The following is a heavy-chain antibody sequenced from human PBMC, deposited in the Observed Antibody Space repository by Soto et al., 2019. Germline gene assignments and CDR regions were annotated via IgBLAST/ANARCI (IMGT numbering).Heavy chain of an antibody. Sequence: QVQLQESGPGLVKPSETLSLTCTVSGGSISSYYWSWIRQPAGKGLEWIGRIYTSGSTNYNPSLKSRVTMSVDTSKNQFSLKLSSVTAADTAVYYCARVPPRDIAAAGTFTFYGMDVWGQGTTVTVPS. J-gene: IGHJ6*02. CDR2: IYTSGST. V-gene: IGHV4-4*07. CDR1: GGSISSYY. D-gene: IGHD6-13*01. CDR3: ARVPPRDIAAAGTFTFYGMDV.